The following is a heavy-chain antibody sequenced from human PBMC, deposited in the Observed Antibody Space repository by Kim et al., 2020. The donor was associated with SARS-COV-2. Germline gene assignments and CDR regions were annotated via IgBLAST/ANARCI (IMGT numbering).Heavy chain of an antibody. Sequence: GGSLRLSCAASGFNFSSYSMHWVRQAPGKGLEWVSSISSSASYIYYADSVKGRFTISRDNAKNSLYLQMNSLRAEDTAVYFCARGQVVPAASWVAGAFDIWGQGTMVTVSS. V-gene: IGHV3-21*01. CDR3: ARGQVVPAASWVAGAFDI. CDR2: ISSSASYI. CDR1: GFNFSSYS. J-gene: IGHJ3*02. D-gene: IGHD2-2*01.